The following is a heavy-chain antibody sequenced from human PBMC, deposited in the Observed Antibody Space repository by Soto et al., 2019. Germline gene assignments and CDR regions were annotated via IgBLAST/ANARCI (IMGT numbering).Heavy chain of an antibody. Sequence: EVQLVASGGGLVQPGGSLRLSCATSGFTFRSYWMSWVRQAPGKGLEWVANIKKDGREKLYVDSVKGRFTISRDSAKNSLHLHMNRLRVEDTAMYYCARGRGDYWGQGTLVTVSS. V-gene: IGHV3-7*01. J-gene: IGHJ4*02. CDR2: IKKDGREK. CDR3: ARGRGDY. CDR1: GFTFRSYW.